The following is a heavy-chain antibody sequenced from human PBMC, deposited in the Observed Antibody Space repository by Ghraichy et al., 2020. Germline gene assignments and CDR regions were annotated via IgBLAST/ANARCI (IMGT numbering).Heavy chain of an antibody. D-gene: IGHD3-22*01. CDR1: GFSLSTSGVG. J-gene: IGHJ3*02. Sequence: SGTTLVKPTQTLTLTCTFSGFSLSTSGVGVGWIRQPPGKALEWLALIYWDDDKRYSPSLKSRLTITKDTSKNQVVLTMTNMDPVDTATYYCAHRRGYDSSGHAFDIWGQGTMVTVSS. CDR2: IYWDDDK. V-gene: IGHV2-5*02. CDR3: AHRRGYDSSGHAFDI.